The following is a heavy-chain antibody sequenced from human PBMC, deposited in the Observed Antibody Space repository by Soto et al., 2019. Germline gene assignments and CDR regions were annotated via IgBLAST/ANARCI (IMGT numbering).Heavy chain of an antibody. V-gene: IGHV1-2*04. Sequence: GASVKVSCKASGYTFTGYYMHWVRQAPGQGLEWMGWINPNSGGTNYAQKFQGWVTMTRDTSISTAYMGLSRLRSDDTAVYYCARDKVGGQYRGLYYYYYGMDVWGQGTTVTVSS. CDR3: ARDKVGGQYRGLYYYYYGMDV. D-gene: IGHD1-26*01. CDR1: GYTFTGYY. J-gene: IGHJ6*02. CDR2: INPNSGGT.